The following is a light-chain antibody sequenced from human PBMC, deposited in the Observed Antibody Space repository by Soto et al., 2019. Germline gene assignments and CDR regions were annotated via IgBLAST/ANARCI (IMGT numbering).Light chain of an antibody. J-gene: IGKJ4*01. CDR3: QQYDNLPLT. Sequence: DPQMTQSPSSLSASVGDRVTITCQASQDISNYLNWYQQKPGKAPNLLMYDSSKLEPGVPSRFSGGGSGTDFNFTISSLQPEDIATYFCQQYDNLPLTFGGGTKVEI. CDR2: DSS. V-gene: IGKV1-33*01. CDR1: QDISNY.